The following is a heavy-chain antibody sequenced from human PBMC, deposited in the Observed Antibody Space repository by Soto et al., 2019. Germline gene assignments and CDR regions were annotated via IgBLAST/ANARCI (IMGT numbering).Heavy chain of an antibody. V-gene: IGHV3-30*02. CDR2: VRYDGINK. CDR3: AKLPNCGGDCYFDY. Sequence: QVQLVESGGGVVQPGGSLRLSCAASGFAFSSYGMYWVRQAPGKGLEWVAVVRYDGINKYYADSVKGRFTISRDNSKSMVYLQMNSLRPDDTAVYYCAKLPNCGGDCYFDYWGQGTLVTVSS. D-gene: IGHD2-21*02. CDR1: GFAFSSYG. J-gene: IGHJ4*02.